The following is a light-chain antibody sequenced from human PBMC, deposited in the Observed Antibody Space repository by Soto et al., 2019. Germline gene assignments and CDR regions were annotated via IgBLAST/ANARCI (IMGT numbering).Light chain of an antibody. V-gene: IGKV1-5*03. J-gene: IGKJ1*01. CDR2: QAS. CDR1: QSTSSY. CDR3: QQYNDYWT. Sequence: DIQMTQSPSTLSASVGDRVTITCRASQSTSSYLAWYQQKPGKAPKLLIYQASSLENGVPSRFSGSGSGTDFTLIISSLQPDDFATYYCQQYNDYWTFGQGTKVDIK.